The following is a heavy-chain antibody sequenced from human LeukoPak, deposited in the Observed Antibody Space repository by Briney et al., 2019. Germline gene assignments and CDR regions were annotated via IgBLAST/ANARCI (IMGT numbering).Heavy chain of an antibody. V-gene: IGHV4-34*01. D-gene: IGHD3-16*02. CDR2: INHSGST. J-gene: IGHJ4*02. Sequence: PSETLSLTCAVYGGSFSGYYWSWIRQPPGKGLEWIGEINHSGSTNYNPSLKSRVTISVDTSKNQFSLKLSSVTAAGTAVYYCARSSGYVWGSYRPTTYFDYWGQGTLVTVSS. CDR3: ARSSGYVWGSYRPTTYFDY. CDR1: GGSFSGYY.